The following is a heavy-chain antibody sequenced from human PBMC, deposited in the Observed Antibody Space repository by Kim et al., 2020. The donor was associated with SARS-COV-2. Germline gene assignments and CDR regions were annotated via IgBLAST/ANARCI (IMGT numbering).Heavy chain of an antibody. J-gene: IGHJ5*02. CDR1: GYPFSNYP. Sequence: ASVKVSCKTSGYPFSNYPIYWVRQAPGQELEGMGWINNDNGNTKYLQSFQGRVTFTRDIFATTAYMEVSDLRSEDTAVYYWAKVLISNILGSWGQGTLVTVSS. CDR2: INNDNGNT. V-gene: IGHV1-3*04. CDR3: AKVLISNILGS. D-gene: IGHD3-9*01.